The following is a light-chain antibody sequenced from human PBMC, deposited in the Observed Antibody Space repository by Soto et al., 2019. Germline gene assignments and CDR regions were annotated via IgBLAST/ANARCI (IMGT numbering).Light chain of an antibody. CDR3: CSYAGSYTYV. V-gene: IGLV2-11*01. J-gene: IGLJ1*01. CDR1: SSDVGGYNY. CDR2: DVN. Sequence: QSALTQPCSVSGSPGQSVTISCTGTSSDVGGYNYVSWYQQHPGKAPKLMIYDVNKRPSGVPDRFSGSKSGNTASLTISGLQAEDEADYYCCSYAGSYTYVFGTGTKLTVL.